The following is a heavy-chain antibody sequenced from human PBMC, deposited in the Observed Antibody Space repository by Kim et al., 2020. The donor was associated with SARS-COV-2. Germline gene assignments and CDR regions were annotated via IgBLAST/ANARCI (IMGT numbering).Heavy chain of an antibody. D-gene: IGHD3-10*01. V-gene: IGHV5-51*01. J-gene: IGHJ6*02. Sequence: ESLKISCKGSGYIFATYWIGWVRQMPGKGLEWMGIVYPDDSDATYSPSFQGQVTISADKSISTAYLQWSSLKASDTAMYYCARPSMVRVREGYGMDVWGQGTTVTVSS. CDR1: GYIFATYW. CDR2: VYPDDSDA. CDR3: ARPSMVRVREGYGMDV.